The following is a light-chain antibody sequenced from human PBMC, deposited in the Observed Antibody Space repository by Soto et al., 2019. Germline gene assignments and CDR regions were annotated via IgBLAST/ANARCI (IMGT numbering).Light chain of an antibody. CDR2: AAS. CDR3: QQLNSYPF. CDR1: QGISSY. J-gene: IGKJ3*01. Sequence: DIQLTPSPSFLSASVGDRVTITCRASQGISSYLAWYQQKPGKAPKLLIYAASTLQSGVPSRFSGSGSGTEFTLTISSLQPEDFATYYCQQLNSYPFFGPGTKVDL. V-gene: IGKV1-9*01.